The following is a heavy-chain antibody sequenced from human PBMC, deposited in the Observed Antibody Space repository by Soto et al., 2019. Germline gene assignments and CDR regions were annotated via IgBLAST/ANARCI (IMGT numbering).Heavy chain of an antibody. CDR2: MNAKSGDT. CDR1: GYTFSDFD. J-gene: IGHJ6*02. CDR3: ARGNPFNYAGFDV. Sequence: QAHLEQSGAEVKRPGASVKVSCKASGYTFSDFDINWLRQASGQGPEWMGWMNAKSGDTFFAQRFQGKFNITWDTSLSTAYMEVGSLTSDDTAMYYCARGNPFNYAGFDVWGQGTTVAVS. D-gene: IGHD3-16*01. V-gene: IGHV1-8*01.